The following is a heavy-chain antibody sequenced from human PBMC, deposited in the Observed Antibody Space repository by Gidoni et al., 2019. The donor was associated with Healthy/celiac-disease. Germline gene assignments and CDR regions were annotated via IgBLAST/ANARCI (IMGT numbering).Heavy chain of an antibody. D-gene: IGHD5-12*01. CDR2: IRSKANSYAT. Sequence: EVQLVESGGGLVQPGGSLKLSCAASAFTFRGSAMHWVRQASGKGLEWVGRIRSKANSYATAYAASVKGRFTISRDDSKNTAYLQMNSLKTEDTAVYYCTRLIGDGYPLDYWGQGTLVTVSS. J-gene: IGHJ4*02. CDR1: AFTFRGSA. V-gene: IGHV3-73*02. CDR3: TRLIGDGYPLDY.